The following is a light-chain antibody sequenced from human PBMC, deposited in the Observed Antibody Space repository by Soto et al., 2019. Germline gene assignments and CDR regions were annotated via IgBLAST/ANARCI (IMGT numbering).Light chain of an antibody. Sequence: EIVLTQSPGTLSLSPGERATLSCRASQSVTSSYLAWYQQKPGQAPRLLIYTASSRATGVPARFSGWGSGTEFTLTISSLQSEDFAVYYCQQYGDWPRAFGQGTKVDIK. CDR1: QSVTSSY. CDR2: TAS. CDR3: QQYGDWPRA. J-gene: IGKJ1*01. V-gene: IGKV3-20*01.